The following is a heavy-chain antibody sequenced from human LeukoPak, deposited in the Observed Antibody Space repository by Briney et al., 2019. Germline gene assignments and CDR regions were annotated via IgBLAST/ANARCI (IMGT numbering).Heavy chain of an antibody. CDR3: ARGNDFWSGYTKTIDY. CDR2: ISYDGSNK. D-gene: IGHD3-3*01. CDR1: GFTFSSYA. Sequence: GGSLRLSCAASGFTFSSYAMHWVRQAPGKGLEWVAVISYDGSNKYYADSVKGRFTISRDNSKNTLYLQMNSLRAEDTAVYYCARGNDFWSGYTKTIDYWGQGTLVTVSS. J-gene: IGHJ4*02. V-gene: IGHV3-30-3*01.